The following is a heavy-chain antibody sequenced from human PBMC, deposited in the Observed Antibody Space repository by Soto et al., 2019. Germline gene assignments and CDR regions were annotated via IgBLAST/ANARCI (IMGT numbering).Heavy chain of an antibody. CDR2: INSDGSST. CDR3: ARDGGSSYFYYYYGMDV. J-gene: IGHJ6*02. Sequence: EVQLVESGGGLVQPGGSLRLSCAASGFTFSSYWMHWVRQAPGKGLVWVSRINSDGSSTSYADSVKGRFTISRDNAKNTLYLQMNSLRAEDTAVYYCARDGGSSYFYYYYGMDVWGQGTTVTVSS. D-gene: IGHD2-15*01. V-gene: IGHV3-74*01. CDR1: GFTFSSYW.